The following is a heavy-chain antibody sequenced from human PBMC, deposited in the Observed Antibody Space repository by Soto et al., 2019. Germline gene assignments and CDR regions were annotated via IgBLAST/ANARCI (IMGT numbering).Heavy chain of an antibody. CDR3: AKGPSKYSSSFGPYDY. J-gene: IGHJ4*02. D-gene: IGHD6-6*01. Sequence: HPGGSLRLSCAASGFTFSSYAMSWVRQAPGKGLEWVSAISGSGGSTYYADSVKGRFTISRDNSKNTLYLQMNSLRAEDTAVYYCAKGPSKYSSSFGPYDYWGQGTLVTVSS. V-gene: IGHV3-23*01. CDR1: GFTFSSYA. CDR2: ISGSGGST.